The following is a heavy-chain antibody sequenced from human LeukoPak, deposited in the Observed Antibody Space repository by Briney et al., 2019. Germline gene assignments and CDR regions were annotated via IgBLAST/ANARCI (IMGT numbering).Heavy chain of an antibody. Sequence: GGSLRLSCAASGFTFSNYAMSWARQARGKGLEWVSGIYVSAGSAYYADSVKGRLTISRDNSKNTLYLQMRSLRAEDTAVYDCAKDYSSAYWGQGTLVTVSS. CDR1: GFTFSNYA. CDR3: AKDYSSAY. J-gene: IGHJ4*02. V-gene: IGHV3-23*01. CDR2: IYVSAGSA. D-gene: IGHD3-22*01.